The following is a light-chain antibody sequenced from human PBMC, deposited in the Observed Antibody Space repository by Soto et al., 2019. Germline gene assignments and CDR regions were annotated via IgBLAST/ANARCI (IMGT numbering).Light chain of an antibody. J-gene: IGKJ4*01. CDR2: AAS. Sequence: DIQMTQSPSSVSASVGDRVTITCRASQDISTWLAWFQQTPGKAPKLLIYAASSLQSRVPSRFSGSGSGTDFTLTISSLQPEDFATYYCQQTTSFPLTFGGGTKVEIK. V-gene: IGKV1-12*01. CDR3: QQTTSFPLT. CDR1: QDISTW.